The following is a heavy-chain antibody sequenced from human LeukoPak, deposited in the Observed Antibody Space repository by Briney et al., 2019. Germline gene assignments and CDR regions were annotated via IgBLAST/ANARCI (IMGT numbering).Heavy chain of an antibody. CDR1: GFSFTSYS. J-gene: IGHJ4*02. CDR3: AREDYDILTGYYYLGY. Sequence: GGSLRLSCAASGFSFTSYSMNWVRQAPGKGLEWVSSISSSSSHIYYADSVKGRFTISRDNAKNSLYLQMNSLRAEDTAVYYCAREDYDILTGYYYLGYWGQGTLVTVSS. D-gene: IGHD3-9*01. CDR2: ISSSSSHI. V-gene: IGHV3-21*01.